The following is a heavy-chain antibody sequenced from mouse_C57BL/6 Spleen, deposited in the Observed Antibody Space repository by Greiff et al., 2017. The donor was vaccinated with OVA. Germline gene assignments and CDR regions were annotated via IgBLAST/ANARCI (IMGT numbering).Heavy chain of an antibody. V-gene: IGHV1-76*01. CDR1: GYTFTDYY. J-gene: IGHJ2*01. CDR3: ARNYYADC. CDR2: IYPGSGNT. Sequence: VQLQQSGAELVRPGASVKLSCKASGYTFTDYYINWVKQRPGQGLEWIARIYPGSGNTYYNEKFKGKATLTAEKSSSTAYMQLSSLTSEDSAVYCCARNYYADCWGQGTTLTVSS. D-gene: IGHD1-1*01.